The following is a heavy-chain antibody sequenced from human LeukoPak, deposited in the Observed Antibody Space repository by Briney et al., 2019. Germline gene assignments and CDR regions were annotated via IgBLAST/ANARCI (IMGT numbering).Heavy chain of an antibody. V-gene: IGHV4-4*02. D-gene: IGHD5-18*01. Sequence: GSLRLSCAASGFTVSDNYMSWVRQPPGKGLEWIGEIYHSGSTNYNPSLKSRVTISVDKSKNQFSLKLSSVTAADTAVYYCARVEGDTAMPHGAFDIWGQGTMVTVSS. CDR3: ARVEGDTAMPHGAFDI. CDR2: IYHSGST. CDR1: GFTVSDNY. J-gene: IGHJ3*02.